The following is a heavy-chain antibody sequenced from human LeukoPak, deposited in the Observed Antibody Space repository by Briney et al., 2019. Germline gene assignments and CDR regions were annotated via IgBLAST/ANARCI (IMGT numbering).Heavy chain of an antibody. CDR3: ARAPIVVVPAATDDYYYYGMDV. J-gene: IGHJ6*02. D-gene: IGHD2-2*01. Sequence: SETLSLTCIVSGDSINGYYWTWIRQPPGKGLEWIGNIYYNGNTNYNPSLKSRVTISVDTSKNQFSLKLSSVTAADTAVYYCARAPIVVVPAATDDYYYYGMDVWGQGTTVTVSS. CDR1: GDSINGYY. CDR2: IYYNGNT. V-gene: IGHV4-59*01.